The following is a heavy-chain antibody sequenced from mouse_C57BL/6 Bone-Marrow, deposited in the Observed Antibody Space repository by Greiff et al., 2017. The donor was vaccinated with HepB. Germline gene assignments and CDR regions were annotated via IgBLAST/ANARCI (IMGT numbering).Heavy chain of an antibody. D-gene: IGHD1-1*02. CDR2: IWSGGST. Sequence: QVHVKQSGPGLVQPSQSLSITCTVSGFSLTSYGVHWVRQPPGKGLEWLGVIWSGGSTDYNAAFISRLSISKDNSKSQVFFKMNSLQADDTAIYYCAKDYFYYAMDYWGQGTSVTVSS. J-gene: IGHJ4*01. V-gene: IGHV2-4*01. CDR1: GFSLTSYG. CDR3: AKDYFYYAMDY.